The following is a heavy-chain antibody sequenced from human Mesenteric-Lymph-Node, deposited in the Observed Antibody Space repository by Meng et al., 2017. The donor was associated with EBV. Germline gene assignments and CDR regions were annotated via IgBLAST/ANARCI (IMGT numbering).Heavy chain of an antibody. CDR1: GASVTSGGYS. V-gene: IGHV4-30-2*06. J-gene: IGHJ4*02. CDR2: VHHSGLT. CDR3: AGGDYVNQFNY. D-gene: IGHD4-17*01. Sequence: LHLQEYGSGLAQPSHTLSLTCPVSGASVTSGGYSWSWIRQSPEKGLEWIGYVHHSGLTYYNPSLETRVIISLERSKNQFSLKLTSVTAADTAVYYCAGGDYVNQFNYWGQGTLVTVSS.